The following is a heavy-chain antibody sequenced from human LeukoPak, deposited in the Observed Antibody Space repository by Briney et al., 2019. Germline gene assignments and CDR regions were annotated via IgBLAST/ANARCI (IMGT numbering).Heavy chain of an antibody. CDR3: ARERNFYYFDY. CDR1: GFSFTDYP. Sequence: GGSLRLSCATSGFSFTDYPMNWVRQAPGKGLEWVSSITGDCNYIFYADSVKGRFTISRDNAQNSLFLELNSLRGEDTAVYYCARERNFYYFDYWGQGALVTVSS. CDR2: ITGDCNYI. D-gene: IGHD3-3*01. J-gene: IGHJ4*02. V-gene: IGHV3-21*01.